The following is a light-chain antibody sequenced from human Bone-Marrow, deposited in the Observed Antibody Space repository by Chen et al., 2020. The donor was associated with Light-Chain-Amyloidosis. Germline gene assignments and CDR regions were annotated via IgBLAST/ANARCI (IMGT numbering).Light chain of an antibody. CDR1: DLPTKY. V-gene: IGLV3-25*03. J-gene: IGLJ2*01. CDR2: RDT. Sequence: SYELTQPPSVSVSPGQTARITCSGDDLPTKYAYGYQQKQGQAPVLVIHRDTERPSGISERFSGSSSGTTATLTISGVQAEDGADYHCQSADSSGTYEVIFGGGTKLTVL. CDR3: QSADSSGTYEVI.